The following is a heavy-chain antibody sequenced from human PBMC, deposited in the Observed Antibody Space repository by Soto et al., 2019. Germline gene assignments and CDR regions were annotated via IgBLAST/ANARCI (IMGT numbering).Heavy chain of an antibody. CDR1: GGSISSYY. V-gene: IGHV4-59*01. Sequence: QVQLQESGPGLVKPSETLSLTCSVSGGSISSYYWSWIRQPPGKGLEWIGYIYYSGSTNYNPSLNSRVTIPVDTSKNQSSLKLSSVTAADTAVYYCARAWGYAFDFWGQGTMVTVSS. CDR2: IYYSGST. CDR3: ARAWGYAFDF. J-gene: IGHJ3*01. D-gene: IGHD7-27*01.